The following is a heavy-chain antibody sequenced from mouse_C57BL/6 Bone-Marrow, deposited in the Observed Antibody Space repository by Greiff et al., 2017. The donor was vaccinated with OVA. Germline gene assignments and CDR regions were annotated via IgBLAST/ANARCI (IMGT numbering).Heavy chain of an antibody. J-gene: IGHJ3*01. CDR2: INPNNGGT. Sequence: EVQLQQSGPELVKPGASVKISCKASGYTFTDYYMNWVKQSHGKSLEWIGDINPNNGGTSYNQKFKGKATLTVDKSSSTAYMELRSLTSEDSAVYYCARRKLGWFAYWGQGTLVTVSA. V-gene: IGHV1-26*01. CDR1: GYTFTDYY. CDR3: ARRKLGWFAY.